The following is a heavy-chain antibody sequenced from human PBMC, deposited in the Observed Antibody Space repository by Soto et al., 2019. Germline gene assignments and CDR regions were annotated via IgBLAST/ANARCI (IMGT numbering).Heavy chain of an antibody. CDR3: ARDGDASGWYHYGMDV. D-gene: IGHD6-19*01. J-gene: IGHJ6*02. Sequence: LRLSCAASGFTLSPYWMNWVRQAPGKGLEWVANIKQDGSEKYYVDSVRGRFFISRDNAKNSLYLQLNSLRAEDTAVYYCARDGDASGWYHYGMDVWGQGTLVTVSS. CDR1: GFTLSPYW. CDR2: IKQDGSEK. V-gene: IGHV3-7*01.